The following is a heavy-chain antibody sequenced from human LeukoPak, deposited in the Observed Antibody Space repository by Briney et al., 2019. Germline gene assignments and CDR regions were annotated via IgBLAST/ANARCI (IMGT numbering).Heavy chain of an antibody. CDR1: GGSLSGYY. J-gene: IGHJ4*02. Sequence: KPSETLSLTCAVYGGSLSGYYWSWIRQPPGRGLEWIGEINHSGSTNYNSSLRSRVTISVGTSKNQFSLKLSSVTAADTAVYYCARRYSYGSPDYWGQGTLVTVSS. CDR2: INHSGST. D-gene: IGHD5-18*01. CDR3: ARRYSYGSPDY. V-gene: IGHV4-34*01.